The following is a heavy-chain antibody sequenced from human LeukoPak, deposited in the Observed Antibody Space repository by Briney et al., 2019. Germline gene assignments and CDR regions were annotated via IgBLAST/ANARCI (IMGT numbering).Heavy chain of an antibody. J-gene: IGHJ4*02. V-gene: IGHV4-59*07. CDR2: IYYSGST. CDR1: GGSMSSYY. CDR3: ATRGTPADSSGWYGYFDY. D-gene: IGHD6-19*01. Sequence: SDTLSLTRTVSGGSMSSYYWGLIRQPPGEGLEWVGYIYYSGSTDYNPSLERPVTLSVGTSKNQVSLMVRSVTRAYTGVYYCATRGTPADSSGWYGYFDYWGQGTLVTVSS.